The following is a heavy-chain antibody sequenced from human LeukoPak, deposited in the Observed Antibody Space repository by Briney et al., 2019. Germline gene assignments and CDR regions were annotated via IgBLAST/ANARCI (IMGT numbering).Heavy chain of an antibody. CDR1: GFTFDDYA. J-gene: IGHJ4*02. D-gene: IGHD5-24*01. Sequence: SLRLSCAASGFTFDDYAMHWVRQAPGKGLEWVSGISWNSGSIGYADSVKGRFTISRDNAKNSLYLQMNSLRAEDTALYYCAKGRVIMATIEVYFDYWGQGTLVTVSS. V-gene: IGHV3-9*01. CDR2: ISWNSGSI. CDR3: AKGRVIMATIEVYFDY.